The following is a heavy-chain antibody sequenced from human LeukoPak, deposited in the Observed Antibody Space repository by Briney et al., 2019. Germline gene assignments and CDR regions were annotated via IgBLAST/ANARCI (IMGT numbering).Heavy chain of an antibody. CDR2: INHSGST. CDR3: ARGEYVYYYYYYMDV. D-gene: IGHD2-2*01. CDR1: GGSFSGYY. Sequence: SETLSLTCAVYGGSFSGYYWSWIRQPPGKGLEWIGEINHSGSTNYNPSLKSRVTISVDTSKNQFSLKLSSVTAADTAVYYCARGEYVYYYYYYMDVWGKGTTVTVSS. V-gene: IGHV4-34*01. J-gene: IGHJ6*03.